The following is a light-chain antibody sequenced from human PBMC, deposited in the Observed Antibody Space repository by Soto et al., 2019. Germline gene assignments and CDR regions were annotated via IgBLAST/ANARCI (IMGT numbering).Light chain of an antibody. CDR3: CSYAGRSVI. CDR1: SNDVGNYNL. CDR2: EGT. Sequence: QSALTQSASVSGSPGQSITISCDGFSNDVGNYNLVSWYQQHPGKAPKVIIYEGTTRPSGVSNRFSGSESGNTASLTISGLQAEDEADYYCCSYAGRSVIFGGGTKLTVL. V-gene: IGLV2-23*01. J-gene: IGLJ2*01.